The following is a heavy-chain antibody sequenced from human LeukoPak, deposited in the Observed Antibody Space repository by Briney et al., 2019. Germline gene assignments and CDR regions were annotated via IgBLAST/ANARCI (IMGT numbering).Heavy chain of an antibody. Sequence: GGSLRLSCAASGFTFSSYGMHWVRQAPGKGLEWVAFIRYDGSNKYYADSVKGRFTISRDNSKNTLYLQMNSLRAEDTAVYYCAKGYPMVRGGGYFDYWGQGTLVTVSS. V-gene: IGHV3-30*02. D-gene: IGHD3-10*01. J-gene: IGHJ4*02. CDR3: AKGYPMVRGGGYFDY. CDR2: IRYDGSNK. CDR1: GFTFSSYG.